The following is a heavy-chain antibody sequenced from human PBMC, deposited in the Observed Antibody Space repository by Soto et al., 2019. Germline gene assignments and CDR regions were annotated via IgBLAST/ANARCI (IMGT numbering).Heavy chain of an antibody. J-gene: IGHJ5*02. V-gene: IGHV1-18*01. Sequence: ASVKVYCKTSGYTFNTYGINWVLQAPGQGLELMGWISAYDGKTTYAEKFQGRVTLTTDTSTSTAYMELRSLRSDDTAIYYCARDPKEFWTSSWLAPWGKGTQVTVSS. CDR1: GYTFNTYG. D-gene: IGHD3-3*01. CDR2: ISAYDGKT. CDR3: ARDPKEFWTSSWLAP.